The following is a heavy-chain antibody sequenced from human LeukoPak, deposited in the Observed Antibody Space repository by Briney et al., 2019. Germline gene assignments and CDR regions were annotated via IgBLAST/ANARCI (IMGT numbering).Heavy chain of an antibody. J-gene: IGHJ4*02. V-gene: IGHV4-34*01. D-gene: IGHD1-26*01. Sequence: PSETLSLTCAVYGGSFSGYYWSWIRQPPGKGLEWIGEINHSGSTNYNPSLKSRVTISVDTSKNQFSLKLSSVTAADTAVYYCARRLVGATGGYWGQGTLVTVSS. CDR1: GGSFSGYY. CDR2: INHSGST. CDR3: ARRLVGATGGY.